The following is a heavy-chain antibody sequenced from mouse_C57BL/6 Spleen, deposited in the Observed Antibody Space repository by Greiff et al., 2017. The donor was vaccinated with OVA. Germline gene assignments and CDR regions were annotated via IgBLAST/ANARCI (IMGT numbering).Heavy chain of an antibody. CDR3: ARLSGLYDYDGAWFAY. Sequence: VQLQQSGPELVKPGASVKLSCKASGYTFTSYDINWVKQRPGQGLEWIGWIYPRDGSTKYNEKFKGKATLTVYTASSTAYMELHSLTSEDSAVXFCARLSGLYDYDGAWFAYWGQGTLVTVSA. D-gene: IGHD2-4*01. CDR2: IYPRDGST. V-gene: IGHV1-85*01. CDR1: GYTFTSYD. J-gene: IGHJ3*01.